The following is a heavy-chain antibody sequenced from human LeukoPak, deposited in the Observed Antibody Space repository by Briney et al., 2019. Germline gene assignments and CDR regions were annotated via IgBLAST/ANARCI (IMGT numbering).Heavy chain of an antibody. CDR1: GYTFTSYG. J-gene: IGHJ4*02. CDR2: IIPIFGTA. D-gene: IGHD6-19*01. Sequence: GASVKVSCKASGYTFTSYGISWVRQAPGQGLEWMGRIIPIFGTANYAQKFQGRVTITTDESTSTAYMELSSLRSEDTAVYYCARDHALAVAGTQGTWGQGTLVTVSS. CDR3: ARDHALAVAGTQGT. V-gene: IGHV1-69*05.